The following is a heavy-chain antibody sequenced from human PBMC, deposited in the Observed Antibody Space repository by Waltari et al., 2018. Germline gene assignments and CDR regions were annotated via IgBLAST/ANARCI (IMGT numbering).Heavy chain of an antibody. J-gene: IGHJ6*02. CDR1: GYTFTGYY. D-gene: IGHD2-2*01. V-gene: IGHV1-2*04. CDR2: INPNSGGT. CDR3: ARGSCSSTSCYYGMDV. Sequence: QVQLVQSGAEVKKPGASVKVSCKASGYTFTGYYMHWVRQAPGQGLEWMGWINPNSGGTNYAQKFQGWVTMTRDTSISTVYMELSRLRSDDTAVYYCARGSCSSTSCYYGMDVWGQGTTVTVSS.